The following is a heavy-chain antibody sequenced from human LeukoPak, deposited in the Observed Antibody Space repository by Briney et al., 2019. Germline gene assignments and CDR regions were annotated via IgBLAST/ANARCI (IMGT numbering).Heavy chain of an antibody. J-gene: IGHJ3*02. CDR1: GYTFTSYG. CDR3: ATTAMVRVHDAFDI. CDR2: ISAYNGNT. V-gene: IGHV1-18*01. Sequence: ASVKVSCKASGYTFTSYGISWARQAPGQGLEWMGWISAYNGNTNYAQKLQGRVTMTTDTSTSTAYMELRSLRSDDTAVYYCATTAMVRVHDAFDIWGQGTMVTVSS. D-gene: IGHD3-10*01.